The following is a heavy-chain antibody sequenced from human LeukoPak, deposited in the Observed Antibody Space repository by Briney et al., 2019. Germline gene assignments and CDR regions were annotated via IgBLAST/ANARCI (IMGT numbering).Heavy chain of an antibody. CDR2: IYYSGST. J-gene: IGHJ4*02. V-gene: IGHV4-39*01. CDR3: ASRTTVVTPGAFDY. D-gene: IGHD4-23*01. CDR1: GGSISSSSYY. Sequence: SETLSLTCTVSGGSISSSSYYWGWIRQPPGKGLEWIGSIYYSGSTYYNPSLRSRVTISVDTSKNQFSLKLSSVTAADTAVYYSASRTTVVTPGAFDYWGQGTLVTVSS.